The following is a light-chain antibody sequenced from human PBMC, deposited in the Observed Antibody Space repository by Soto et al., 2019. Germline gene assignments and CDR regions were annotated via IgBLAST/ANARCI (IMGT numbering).Light chain of an antibody. CDR1: SSNIGSNY. CDR2: RNN. CDR3: AAWDDSLSGFYV. J-gene: IGLJ1*01. Sequence: QSLLTHPPSASGIPGQRVTISCSGSSSNIGSNYVYWYQQLPGTAPKLLIYRNNQRPSGVPDRFSGSKSGTSASLAISGLRSEDEADYYCAAWDDSLSGFYVFGTGTKVTVL. V-gene: IGLV1-47*01.